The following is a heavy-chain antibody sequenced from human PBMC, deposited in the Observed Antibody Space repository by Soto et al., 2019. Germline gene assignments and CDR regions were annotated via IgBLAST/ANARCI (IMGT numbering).Heavy chain of an antibody. CDR2: ISYDGSNK. CDR1: GFTFSSYG. J-gene: IGHJ6*02. V-gene: IGHV3-30*18. Sequence: PGGSLRLSCAASGFTFSSYGMHWVRQAPGKGLEWVAVISYDGSNKYYADSVKGRFTISRDNSKNTLYLQMNSLRAEDTAVYYCEKDPQQLVYYYYGMDVWGQGTTVTVSS. D-gene: IGHD6-13*01. CDR3: EKDPQQLVYYYYGMDV.